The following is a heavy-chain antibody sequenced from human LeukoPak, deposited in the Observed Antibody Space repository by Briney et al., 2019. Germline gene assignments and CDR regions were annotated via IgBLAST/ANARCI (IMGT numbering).Heavy chain of an antibody. CDR2: ISGSGGST. J-gene: IGHJ1*01. V-gene: IGHV3-23*01. CDR1: GFTFSSYA. Sequence: GGSLRLSCAASGFTFSSYAMSWVRQAPGKGLEWVSAISGSGGSTYYADSVKGRFTISRDNSKNTLYLQMNSLRAEDTAVYYCAKDPGPYYYGTGSYPQHWGQGTLVTVSS. CDR3: AKDPGPYYYGTGSYPQH. D-gene: IGHD3-10*01.